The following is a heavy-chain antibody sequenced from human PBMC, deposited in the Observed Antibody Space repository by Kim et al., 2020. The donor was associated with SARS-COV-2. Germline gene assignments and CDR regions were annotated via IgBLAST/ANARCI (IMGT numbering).Heavy chain of an antibody. CDR2: IKQDGSEK. V-gene: IGHV3-7*03. Sequence: GGSLRLSCAASGFTFSSYWMSWARQAPGKGLEWVANIKQDGSEKSYVGSLKGRFTISRDNAKNSLYLQMNSLRAEDTAIYYCARAGSSWYQDWGQGTLVTVSS. J-gene: IGHJ4*02. CDR1: GFTFSSYW. D-gene: IGHD6-13*01. CDR3: ARAGSSWYQD.